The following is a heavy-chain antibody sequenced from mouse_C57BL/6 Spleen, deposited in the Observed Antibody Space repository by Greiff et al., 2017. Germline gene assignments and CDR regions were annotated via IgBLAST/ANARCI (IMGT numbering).Heavy chain of an antibody. J-gene: IGHJ4*01. CDR1: GYTFTDYY. CDR2: INPYHGGT. CDR3: ARNPEAMDY. V-gene: IGHV1-19*01. Sequence: VQLQQSGPVLVKPGASVKMSCKASGYTFTDYYMNWVKQSHGKSLEWIGVINPYHGGTSYNQKFKGKATLTVDKSSSTAYMELNSLTSEDSAVYYCARNPEAMDYWGQGTSVTVSS.